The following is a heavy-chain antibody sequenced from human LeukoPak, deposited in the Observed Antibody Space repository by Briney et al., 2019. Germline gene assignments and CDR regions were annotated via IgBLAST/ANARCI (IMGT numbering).Heavy chain of an antibody. CDR3: ARGNNRSYGSDY. J-gene: IGHJ4*02. Sequence: SVKVSCKASGYTFAAYYMHWVRQAPGQGLEWMGGIIPIFGTANYAQKFQGRVTITADESTSTAYMELSSLRSEDTAVYYCARGNNRSYGSDYWGQGTLVTVSS. V-gene: IGHV1-69*13. CDR2: IIPIFGTA. CDR1: GYTFAAYY. D-gene: IGHD5-18*01.